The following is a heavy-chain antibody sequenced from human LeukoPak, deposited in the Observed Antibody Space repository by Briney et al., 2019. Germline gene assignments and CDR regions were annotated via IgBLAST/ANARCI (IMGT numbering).Heavy chain of an antibody. CDR3: ARELGYCSSTSCSPRDASDI. Sequence: SETLSLTCTVSGVSISSYYWSWIRQPPGKGLEWIGYIYYSGSTNYNPSLKSRVTISVDTSKNQFSLKLSSVTAADTAVYYCARELGYCSSTSCSPRDASDIWGQGTMVTVSS. V-gene: IGHV4-59*01. D-gene: IGHD2-2*01. J-gene: IGHJ3*02. CDR2: IYYSGST. CDR1: GVSISSYY.